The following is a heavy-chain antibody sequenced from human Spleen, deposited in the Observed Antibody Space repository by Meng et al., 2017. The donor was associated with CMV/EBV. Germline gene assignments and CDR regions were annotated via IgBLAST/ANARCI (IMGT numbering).Heavy chain of an antibody. CDR1: GYSFTSHW. J-gene: IGHJ4*02. CDR3: ARLKSVVNSLDY. Sequence: GESLKISCKGSGYSFTSHWIGWVRQMPGKGLEWMGIIYPGDSDTRYSPSFQGQVIISADKSISTAYLQWSGLKASDTATYYCARLKSVVNSLDYWGQGTLVTVSS. V-gene: IGHV5-51*01. CDR2: IYPGDSDT.